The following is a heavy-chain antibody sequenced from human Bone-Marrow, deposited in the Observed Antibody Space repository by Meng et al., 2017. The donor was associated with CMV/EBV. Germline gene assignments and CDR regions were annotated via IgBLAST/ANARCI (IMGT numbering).Heavy chain of an antibody. CDR3: ARSRPAALPNYYYYGMDV. Sequence: ASVKVSCKASGYTFTSYAMHWVRQAPGQRLEWMGWISAYNGNTNYAQKLQGRVTMTTDTSTSTAYMELSSLRSEDTAVYYCARSRPAALPNYYYYGMDVWGQGTTVTVSS. J-gene: IGHJ6*02. V-gene: IGHV1-18*01. D-gene: IGHD2-2*01. CDR2: ISAYNGNT. CDR1: GYTFTSYA.